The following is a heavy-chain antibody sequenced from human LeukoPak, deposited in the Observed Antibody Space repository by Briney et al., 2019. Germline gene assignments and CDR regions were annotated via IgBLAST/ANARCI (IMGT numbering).Heavy chain of an antibody. CDR3: AKDRVVVVPAAMRFSLYYYYMDV. CDR1: GFTFSSYG. D-gene: IGHD2-2*01. V-gene: IGHV3-30*02. CDR2: IRYDGSNK. Sequence: PGGSLRLSCAASGFTFSSYGMHWGRQAPGKGLEWVAFIRYDGSNKYYADSVKGRFTISRDNSKNTLYLQMNSLRAEDTAVYYCAKDRVVVVPAAMRFSLYYYYMDVWGKGTTVTIPS. J-gene: IGHJ6*03.